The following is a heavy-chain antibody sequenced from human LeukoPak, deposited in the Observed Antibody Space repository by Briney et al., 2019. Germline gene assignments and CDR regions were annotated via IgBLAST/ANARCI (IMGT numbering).Heavy chain of an antibody. CDR3: ARLATVPG. CDR1: VYTYTDYL. D-gene: IGHD6-19*01. V-gene: IGHV1-2*02. CDR2: IHPNSGGA. J-gene: IGHJ1*01. Sequence: ASVNVSCKASVYTYTDYLLHWVRQAPGQGLEWMGWIHPNSGGANYAQKFQGRVTMTRDTSISTAYMELTSLRSDDTAVYYCARLATVPGWGQGTLVIVSS.